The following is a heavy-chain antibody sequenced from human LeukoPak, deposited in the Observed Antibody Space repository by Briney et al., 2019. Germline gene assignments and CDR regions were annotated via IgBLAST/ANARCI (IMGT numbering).Heavy chain of an antibody. CDR3: ARDGGDAFDI. V-gene: IGHV3-21*01. CDR2: ISSSSSYI. D-gene: IGHD2-15*01. Sequence: GGSLRLSCAASGFTFDDYTMHWVRQAPGKGLEWVSSISSSSSYIYYADSVKGRFTISRDNAKNSLYLQMNSLRAEDTAVYYCARDGGDAFDIWGQGTMVTVSS. CDR1: GFTFDDYT. J-gene: IGHJ3*02.